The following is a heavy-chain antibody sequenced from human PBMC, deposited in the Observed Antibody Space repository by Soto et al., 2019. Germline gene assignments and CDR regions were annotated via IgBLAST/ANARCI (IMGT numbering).Heavy chain of an antibody. CDR2: IYYSGST. CDR1: GGSISSGGYY. V-gene: IGHV4-31*03. J-gene: IGHJ4*02. D-gene: IGHD6-13*01. CDR3: ARGGDSSPNDY. Sequence: SETLSLTCTVSGGSISSGGYYWSWIRQHPGKGLEWIGYIYYSGSTYYNPSLKSRVTISVDTSKNQFSLKLSSVTAADTAVYYCARGGDSSPNDYWGQGTLVTVSS.